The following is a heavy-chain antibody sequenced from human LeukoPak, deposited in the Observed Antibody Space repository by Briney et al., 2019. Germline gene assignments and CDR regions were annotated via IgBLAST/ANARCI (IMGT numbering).Heavy chain of an antibody. CDR3: VRGDFWGIDY. CDR1: GYSFTAYY. Sequence: ASVKVSCKASGYSFTAYYMHWVRQASGQGLEWMGRINPNSGDTNYAQKFQGRVTMARDTSISTAYMELSRLRSDDTAIYYCVRGDFWGIDYWGQGTLVTVSS. CDR2: INPNSGDT. V-gene: IGHV1-2*06. J-gene: IGHJ4*02. D-gene: IGHD3-3*01.